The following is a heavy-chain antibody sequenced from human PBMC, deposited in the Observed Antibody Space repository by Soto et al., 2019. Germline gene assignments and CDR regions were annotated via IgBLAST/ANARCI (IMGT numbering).Heavy chain of an antibody. V-gene: IGHV4-39*01. D-gene: IGHD2-2*01. CDR2: IYYSGNT. CDR3: ARNVVVPAPAAFDI. CDR1: GGSISSSSYY. J-gene: IGHJ3*02. Sequence: PSETLSLTCTVSGGSISSSSYYWGWIRQPPGKGLEWIGSIYYSGNTYYNPSLKSRVTISVDTSKNQFSLELISVTAADTAVYYCARNVVVPAPAAFDIWGQGTMVTVSS.